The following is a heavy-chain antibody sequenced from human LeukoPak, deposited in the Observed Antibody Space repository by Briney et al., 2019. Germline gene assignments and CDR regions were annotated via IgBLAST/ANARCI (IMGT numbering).Heavy chain of an antibody. CDR2: ISGSGGST. V-gene: IGHV3-23*01. CDR1: GFTFSSYA. CDR3: AKDTDYGDYRLGIYYYYYMDV. J-gene: IGHJ6*03. D-gene: IGHD4-17*01. Sequence: GGSLRLSCAASGFTFSSYAMSWVRQAPGKGLEWVSAISGSGGSTYYADSVKGRFTISRDSSKNTLYLQMNSLRAEDTAVYYCAKDTDYGDYRLGIYYYYYMDVWGKGTTVTVSS.